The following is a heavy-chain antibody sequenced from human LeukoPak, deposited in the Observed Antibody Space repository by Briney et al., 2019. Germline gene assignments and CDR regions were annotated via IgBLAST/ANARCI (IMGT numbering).Heavy chain of an antibody. D-gene: IGHD3-22*01. J-gene: IGHJ3*02. CDR3: ARPISLYDSSGLDAFDI. CDR1: GGSISSSSYY. V-gene: IGHV4-39*01. Sequence: SETLSLTCTVSGGSISSSSYYWGWIRQPPGKGLEWIGSIYYSGRTYYNPSLKSRVTISVDTSKNQFSLKLSSVTAADTAVYYCARPISLYDSSGLDAFDIWGQGTMVSVSS. CDR2: IYYSGRT.